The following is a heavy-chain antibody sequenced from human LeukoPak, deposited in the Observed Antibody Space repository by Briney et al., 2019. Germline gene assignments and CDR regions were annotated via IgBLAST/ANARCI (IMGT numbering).Heavy chain of an antibody. J-gene: IGHJ4*02. CDR3: ATSSGTYFLY. V-gene: IGHV1-24*01. CDR2: FDPEDGET. Sequence: ASVKVSCKVSGYTLTQLVIHWVRQAPGKGLEWMGGFDPEDGETIYAQKFQDRVTMTEDTSIDTAYMELSSLRSEDTAFYYCATSSGTYFLYWGQGTLVTVS. D-gene: IGHD1-26*01. CDR1: GYTLTQLV.